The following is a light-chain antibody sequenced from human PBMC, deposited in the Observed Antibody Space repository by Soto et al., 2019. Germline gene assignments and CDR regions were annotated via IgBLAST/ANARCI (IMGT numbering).Light chain of an antibody. J-gene: IGLJ2*01. Sequence: QSALTQPASVSGSPVQSSTSSCTGTRSDVGGYNYVSWYQQYPGKAPKLLIHDVSDRPSGVSNRFSGSKSGNTASLTISGLQAEDEAEYFCSSYTTSSTLGFGGGTKLTVL. V-gene: IGLV2-14*03. CDR3: SSYTTSSTLG. CDR2: DVS. CDR1: RSDVGGYNY.